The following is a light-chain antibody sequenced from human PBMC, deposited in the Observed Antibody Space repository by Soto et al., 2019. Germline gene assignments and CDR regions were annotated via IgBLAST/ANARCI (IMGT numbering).Light chain of an antibody. V-gene: IGKV3-15*01. J-gene: IGKJ1*01. CDR1: QTVSTN. Sequence: ETVMTQSPATLSVSPGQRATLSCRASQTVSTNLAWYQQKPGQAPRLLIYGASTRATGIPARFSGSGSGTAFTLTISSLQSEDFAVYYCQQYNDWPLWTFGQGTKVDIK. CDR3: QQYNDWPLWT. CDR2: GAS.